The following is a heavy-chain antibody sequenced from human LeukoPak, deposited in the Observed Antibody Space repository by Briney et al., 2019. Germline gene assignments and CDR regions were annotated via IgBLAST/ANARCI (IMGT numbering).Heavy chain of an antibody. Sequence: GSLRLSCSASGFTFTSYYMHWVRPAPGKGLEWVAVISYYGSNKYYADSVKGRFTISRDNSKNTLYLQMNSLRAEDTAVYYCARDGSTMVRGVRYYYYGMDVWGQGTTVTVS. V-gene: IGHV3-30*03. CDR2: ISYYGSNK. CDR3: ARDGSTMVRGVRYYYYGMDV. J-gene: IGHJ6*02. CDR1: GFTFTSYY. D-gene: IGHD3-10*01.